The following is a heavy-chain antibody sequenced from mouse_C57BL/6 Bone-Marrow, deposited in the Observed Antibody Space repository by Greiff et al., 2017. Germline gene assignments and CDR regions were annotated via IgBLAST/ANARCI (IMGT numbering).Heavy chain of an antibody. D-gene: IGHD2-4*01. CDR2: IDPSDSYT. V-gene: IGHV1-50*01. J-gene: IGHJ3*01. Sequence: QVQLQQPGAELVKPGASVKLSCKASGYTFTSYWMQWVKQRPGQGLEWIGEIDPSDSYTNYNQKFKGKATLTVDTSSSTAYMQLSSLTSEDSAVYYGAREKGNDEYDVAYWGQGNRVTVSA. CDR1: GYTFTSYW. CDR3: AREKGNDEYDVAY.